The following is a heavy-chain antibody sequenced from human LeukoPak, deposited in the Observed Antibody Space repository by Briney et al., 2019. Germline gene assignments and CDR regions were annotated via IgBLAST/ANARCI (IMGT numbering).Heavy chain of an antibody. CDR2: INPNSGGT. Sequence: GASVKVSCKTSGYTFTGYYLHWVRQAPGQGLEWVGWINPNSGGTNYAQNFQGRVTMTRDTSISTAYMELSSLRSDDTAVYYCASGPRTNYGSLGDYYFDYWGQGTLVTVSS. D-gene: IGHD3-10*01. CDR3: ASGPRTNYGSLGDYYFDY. V-gene: IGHV1-2*02. J-gene: IGHJ4*02. CDR1: GYTFTGYY.